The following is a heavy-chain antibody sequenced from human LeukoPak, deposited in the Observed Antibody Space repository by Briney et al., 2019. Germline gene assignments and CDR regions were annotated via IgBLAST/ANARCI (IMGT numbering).Heavy chain of an antibody. CDR1: GDSVSSNSAA. D-gene: IGHD2-15*01. J-gene: IGHJ4*02. Sequence: SQTLSLTCAISGDSVSSNSAAWNWIRQSPSRGLEWLGRTYCRSKWYNDYAVSVKSRISINPDTSKNRISLQLKSVTPEDTAVYYCARGWGYCSGGSCYVFDYWGQGTLVTVSS. CDR3: ARGWGYCSGGSCYVFDY. V-gene: IGHV6-1*01. CDR2: TYCRSKWYN.